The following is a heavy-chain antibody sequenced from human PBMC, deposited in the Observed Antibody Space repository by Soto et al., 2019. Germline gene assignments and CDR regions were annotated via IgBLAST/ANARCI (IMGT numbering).Heavy chain of an antibody. V-gene: IGHV3-48*02. CDR2: ISVDSVSI. J-gene: IGHJ4*02. Sequence: EVQLAESGGGLVQPGGYLRLSCVASGFSFDRYAMNWVRQAPGKGLEWLSWISVDSVSIEYSDSVTGRFTMSRDDAKNLVYLQMNSLQDEDTAVYYCARDHRWAFDYWGQGTLVTVTS. CDR3: ARDHRWAFDY. D-gene: IGHD3-16*01. CDR1: GFSFDRYA.